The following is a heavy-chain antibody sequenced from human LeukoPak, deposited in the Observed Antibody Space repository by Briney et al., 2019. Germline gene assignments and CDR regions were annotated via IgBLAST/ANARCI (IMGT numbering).Heavy chain of an antibody. V-gene: IGHV1-18*01. CDR2: ISAYNGNT. CDR3: ARGGRDIVVVVAATASPFDY. D-gene: IGHD2-15*01. Sequence: GASVKVSCKASGYTFTSYGISWVRQAPGQGLEWMGWISAYNGNTNYAQKLQGRVTMTTDTSTSTAYMELRSLRSDDTAVYYCARGGRDIVVVVAATASPFDYWGQGTLVTVSS. CDR1: GYTFTSYG. J-gene: IGHJ4*02.